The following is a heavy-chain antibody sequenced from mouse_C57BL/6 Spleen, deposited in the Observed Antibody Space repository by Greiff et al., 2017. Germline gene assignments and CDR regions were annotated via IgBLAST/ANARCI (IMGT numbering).Heavy chain of an antibody. CDR2: ISDGGSYT. Sequence: EVMLVESGGGLVKPGGSLKLSCAASGFTFSSYAMSWVRQTPEKRLEWVATISDGGSYTYYPDNVKGRFTISRDNAKNNLYLQMSHLKSEDTAMYYCARGEGYGYGSWFAYWGQGTLVTVSA. D-gene: IGHD2-2*01. J-gene: IGHJ3*01. CDR3: ARGEGYGYGSWFAY. V-gene: IGHV5-4*03. CDR1: GFTFSSYA.